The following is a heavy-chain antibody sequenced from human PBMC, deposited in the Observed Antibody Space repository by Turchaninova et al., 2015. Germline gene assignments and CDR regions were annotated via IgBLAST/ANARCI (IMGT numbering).Heavy chain of an antibody. CDR2: GKRKTGGGAT. V-gene: IGHV3-15*01. CDR3: STNGGAAGG. J-gene: IGHJ3*01. Sequence: VQLVESGGGLVKPGGSLRLSCSASGFSFSNAWVSWVRQAPGKGVGGVGRGKRKTGGGATDYAAALKGRFTISRDDSKNTVFLQMNNLKTEDTGVYYCSTNGGAAGGWGQGTMVTVSS. D-gene: IGHD6-13*01. CDR1: GFSFSNAW.